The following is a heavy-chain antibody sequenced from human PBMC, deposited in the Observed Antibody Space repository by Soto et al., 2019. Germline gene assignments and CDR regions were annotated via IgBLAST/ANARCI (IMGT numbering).Heavy chain of an antibody. CDR1: GGSISSGGYY. J-gene: IGHJ4*02. CDR2: IYYSGST. D-gene: IGHD6-13*01. Sequence: SETLSLTCTVSGGSISSGGYYWSWIRQHPGKGLEWIGYIYYSGSTYYNPSLKSRVTISVDTSKNQFSLKLSSVTAADTAVYYCARDLGSSWYYFDYWGQGTLVTVSS. CDR3: ARDLGSSWYYFDY. V-gene: IGHV4-31*03.